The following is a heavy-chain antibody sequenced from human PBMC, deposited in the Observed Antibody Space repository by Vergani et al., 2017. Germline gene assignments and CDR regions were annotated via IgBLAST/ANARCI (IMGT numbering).Heavy chain of an antibody. CDR3: ARVNPGITIFGVVNYYYYMDV. Sequence: QVQLVQSGAEVKKPGSSVKVSCKASGGTFSSYAISWVRQAPGQGLEWMGGIIPIFGTANYAQKFQGRVTITADKSTSTAYMELSSLRSEDTAVYYCARVNPGITIFGVVNYYYYMDVWGKGTTVTVSS. CDR1: GGTFSSYA. CDR2: IIPIFGTA. V-gene: IGHV1-69*06. D-gene: IGHD3-3*01. J-gene: IGHJ6*03.